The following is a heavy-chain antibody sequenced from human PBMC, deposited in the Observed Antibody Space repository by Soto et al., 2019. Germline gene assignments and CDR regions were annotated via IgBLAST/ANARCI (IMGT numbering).Heavy chain of an antibody. D-gene: IGHD2-8*01. J-gene: IGHJ4*02. CDR3: ARVYRLNWDY. V-gene: IGHV1-69*05. Sequence: SVKVSCKASGGTFSSYAISWVRQAPGQGLEWMGGIIPIFGTANYAQKLQGRVTMTTDTSTSTAYMELRSLRSDDTAVYYCARVYRLNWDYWGQGTLVTVSS. CDR2: IIPIFGTA. CDR1: GGTFSSYA.